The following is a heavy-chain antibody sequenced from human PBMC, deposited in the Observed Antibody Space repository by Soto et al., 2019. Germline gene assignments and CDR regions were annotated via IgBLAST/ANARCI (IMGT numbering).Heavy chain of an antibody. Sequence: EVQLVESGGGLVQPGGSLRLSCAASGFTFSTYAMHWVRQAPGKGLEYVSTISSNGGSTYYGNSVKGRFTISRDNSKNTLYLQMGSLRTEDMAVYYCALMAAAKQGAFDLWGQGTMVTVSS. V-gene: IGHV3-64*01. D-gene: IGHD6-13*01. CDR2: ISSNGGST. CDR1: GFTFSTYA. CDR3: ALMAAAKQGAFDL. J-gene: IGHJ3*01.